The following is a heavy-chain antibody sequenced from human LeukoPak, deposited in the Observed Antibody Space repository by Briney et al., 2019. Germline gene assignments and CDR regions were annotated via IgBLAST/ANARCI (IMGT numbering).Heavy chain of an antibody. CDR3: ARATTAGYSSGWYSFDP. J-gene: IGHJ5*02. V-gene: IGHV3-64*01. CDR2: ISSNGGST. D-gene: IGHD6-19*01. CDR1: GFTFSSYA. Sequence: GGSLRLSCAASGFTFSSYAMNWVRQAPGKGLEYVSAISSNGGSTYYANSVKGRFTISRDNSKNTLYLQMGSLRAEDMAVYYCARATTAGYSSGWYSFDPWGQGTLVTVSS.